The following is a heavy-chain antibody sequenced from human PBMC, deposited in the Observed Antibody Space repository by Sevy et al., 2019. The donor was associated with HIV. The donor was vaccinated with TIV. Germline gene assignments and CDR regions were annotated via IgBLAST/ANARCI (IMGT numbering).Heavy chain of an antibody. CDR3: AKGGFTMVRGVFDY. V-gene: IGHV3-23*01. CDR2: ISGSGGST. Sequence: GGSLRLSCAASGFSFSSYAMSWVRQTPGKGLEWVSAISGSGGSTYYADSVKGRFTISRDNSKNTLYLQMNSLRAEDIDVYYCAKGGFTMVRGVFDYWGQGTLVTVSS. J-gene: IGHJ4*02. D-gene: IGHD3-10*01. CDR1: GFSFSSYA.